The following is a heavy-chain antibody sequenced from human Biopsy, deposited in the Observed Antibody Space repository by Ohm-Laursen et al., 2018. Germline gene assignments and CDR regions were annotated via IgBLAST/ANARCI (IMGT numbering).Heavy chain of an antibody. D-gene: IGHD2-21*01. CDR3: ARSLWPEDY. CDR1: GFTFSSYY. J-gene: IGHJ4*02. CDR2: INQDGSVK. Sequence: LTLTRAASGFTFSSYYMSWVRLAPGKGLEWVANINQDGSVKNYVDSVKGRFTISRDNAENSVYLQMSSLRSEDTAVYYCARSLWPEDYWGQGTLVTVSS. V-gene: IGHV3-7*01.